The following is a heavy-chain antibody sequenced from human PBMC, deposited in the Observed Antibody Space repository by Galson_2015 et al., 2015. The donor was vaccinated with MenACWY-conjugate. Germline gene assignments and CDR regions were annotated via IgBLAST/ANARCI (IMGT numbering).Heavy chain of an antibody. CDR2: IYPGDSDT. D-gene: IGHD5-24*01. V-gene: IGHV5-51*01. Sequence: QSGAEVKKPGESLKISCKGSGYTFTTYWIAWVRQMPGKGLEWMGVIYPGDSDTRYSPSFQGLVTISADKSIPTAYLQWSSLKASDTAIYYCARHRDGYTNDYWGQGTLVTVSS. CDR1: GYTFTTYW. J-gene: IGHJ4*02. CDR3: ARHRDGYTNDY.